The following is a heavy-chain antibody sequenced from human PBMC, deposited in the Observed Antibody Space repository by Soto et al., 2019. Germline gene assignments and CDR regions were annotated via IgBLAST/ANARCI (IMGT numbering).Heavy chain of an antibody. CDR1: GGSFIGYY. Sequence: SETLSLTCAVYGGSFIGYYCIFIRHPPFKWLEWIVEINHSGSTNYNPSLKSRVTISVDTSKNQFSLKLSSVTAADTAVYYCARGRGTMVRGVIVRNWFDPWGQGTLVTVSS. CDR2: INHSGST. J-gene: IGHJ5*02. CDR3: ARGRGTMVRGVIVRNWFDP. V-gene: IGHV4-34*01. D-gene: IGHD3-10*01.